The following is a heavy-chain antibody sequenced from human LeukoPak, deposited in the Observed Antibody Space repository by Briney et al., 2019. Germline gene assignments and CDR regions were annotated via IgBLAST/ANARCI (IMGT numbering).Heavy chain of an antibody. CDR2: ISWNSGSI. D-gene: IGHD1-26*01. CDR1: GFTFDDYA. J-gene: IGHJ4*02. CDR3: AKDGAYSGSYYGLDY. V-gene: IGHV3-9*01. Sequence: GRSLRLSCAASGFTFDDYAMHWVRQAPGPGLEWVSGISWNSGSIGYADSVKGRFTISRDNAKNSLYLQLNSLRAEDTALYYCAKDGAYSGSYYGLDYWGQGTLVTVSS.